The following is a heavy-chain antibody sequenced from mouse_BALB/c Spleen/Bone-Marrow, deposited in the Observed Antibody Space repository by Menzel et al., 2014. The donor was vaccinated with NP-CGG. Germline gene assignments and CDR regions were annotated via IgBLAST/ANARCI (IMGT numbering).Heavy chain of an antibody. D-gene: IGHD2-4*01. CDR1: GYAFSSYW. Sequence: VQLQQSGAELVRPGSSVKISCKASGYAFSSYWMNWVKQRPGQGLEWIGQIYPGDGDTNYNGKFKGKATLTADESSSTAYMQLSSLTSEDSAVYFCAREGYDYDWFAYWGQGTLVTVSA. V-gene: IGHV1-80*01. CDR3: AREGYDYDWFAY. CDR2: IYPGDGDT. J-gene: IGHJ3*01.